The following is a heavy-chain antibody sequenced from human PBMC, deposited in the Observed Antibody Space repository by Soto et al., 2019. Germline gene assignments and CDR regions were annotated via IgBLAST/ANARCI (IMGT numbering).Heavy chain of an antibody. J-gene: IGHJ4*02. CDR1: GGSISSYY. Sequence: SETLSLTCTVSGGSISSYYWSWIRQPPGKGLEWIGYIYYSGSTNYNPSLKSRVTMAVDTSKNQFSLKLSSVTAADTAVYYCARHGRADYPFDYWGQGTLVTVSS. CDR3: ARHGRADYPFDY. V-gene: IGHV4-59*08. CDR2: IYYSGST. D-gene: IGHD4-17*01.